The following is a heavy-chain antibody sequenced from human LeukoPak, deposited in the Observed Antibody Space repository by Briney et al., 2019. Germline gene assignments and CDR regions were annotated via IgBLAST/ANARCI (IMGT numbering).Heavy chain of an antibody. D-gene: IGHD4-17*01. J-gene: IGHJ3*02. CDR1: GFTFSRHW. CDR2: IKQDGSEK. V-gene: IGHV3-7*03. Sequence: PGGSLRLSCAASGFTFSRHWMTWVRQAPGKGLEWVANIKQDGSEKYYVDSVKGRFTISRDNAKNSLYLQMNSLRAEDTAVYYCARDTDDAFDIWGQGTMVTVSS. CDR3: ARDTDDAFDI.